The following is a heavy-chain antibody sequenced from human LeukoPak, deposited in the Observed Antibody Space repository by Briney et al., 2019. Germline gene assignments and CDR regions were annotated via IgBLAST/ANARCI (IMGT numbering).Heavy chain of an antibody. CDR2: IRLDGSTK. V-gene: IGHV3-30*02. J-gene: IGHJ4*02. CDR1: GITFRSSS. CDR3: AQPDF. Sequence: SGGSLRLSCVASGITFRSSSMHWVRQAPGKGLEWLAFIRLDGSTKYYADSVKGRFTVSRDNSKSTLYLQMNSLRAEDTAVYYCAQPDFWGQGTLVTVSS.